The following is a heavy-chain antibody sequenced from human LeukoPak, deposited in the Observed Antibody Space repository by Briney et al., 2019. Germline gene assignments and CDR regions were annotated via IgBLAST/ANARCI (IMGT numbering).Heavy chain of an antibody. Sequence: GGSLRLSCAASGFTFSSYEMNWVRQAPGKGLEWVSYISSRSNTTYYADSVKGRFTISRDNSKNTLYLQMNSLRAEDTAIYYCANPPTVTSFHYWGQGTLVTVSS. J-gene: IGHJ4*02. CDR1: GFTFSSYE. D-gene: IGHD4-11*01. CDR3: ANPPTVTSFHY. CDR2: ISSRSNTT. V-gene: IGHV3-48*03.